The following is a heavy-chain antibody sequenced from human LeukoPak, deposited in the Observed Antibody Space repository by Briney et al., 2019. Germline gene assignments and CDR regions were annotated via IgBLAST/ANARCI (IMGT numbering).Heavy chain of an antibody. CDR3: ARLIEGAGFDY. J-gene: IGHJ4*02. V-gene: IGHV3-7*01. Sequence: GGSLRLSCAASGFTFSNYWMSWVRQAPGEGLEWVANIKQDGSEKYYVDSVEGRFIISRDNAGNSLYLQMNSLRADDTAVYYCARLIEGAGFDYWGQGTLVTVSS. D-gene: IGHD6-13*01. CDR2: IKQDGSEK. CDR1: GFTFSNYW.